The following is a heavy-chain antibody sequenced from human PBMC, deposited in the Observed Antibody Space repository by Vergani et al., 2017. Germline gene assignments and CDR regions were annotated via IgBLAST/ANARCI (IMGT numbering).Heavy chain of an antibody. CDR1: GFTFSSYS. J-gene: IGHJ3*02. CDR2: ISSSSSYI. D-gene: IGHD3-22*01. CDR3: ARDLHRVYYYDDQITDAFDI. Sequence: EVQLVESGGGLVKPGGSLRLSCAASGFTFSSYSMNWVRQAPGKGLEWVSSISSSSSYIYYADSVKGRFTISRDNAKNSLYLQMNSLRADDTAVYYCARDLHRVYYYDDQITDAFDIWGQGTMVTVSS. V-gene: IGHV3-21*01.